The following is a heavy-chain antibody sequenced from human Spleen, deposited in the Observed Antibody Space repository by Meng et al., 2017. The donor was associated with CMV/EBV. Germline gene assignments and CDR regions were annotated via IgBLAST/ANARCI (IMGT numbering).Heavy chain of an antibody. CDR1: GYSFPTFD. D-gene: IGHD6-13*01. J-gene: IGHJ6*02. CDR3: ARGNIAGAGYSHSYAVDV. CDR2: MNPNGGDT. V-gene: IGHV1-8*01. Sequence: ASVKVSCKASGYSFPTFDFNWVRQAPGQGLEWMGWMNPNGGDTGLAQKFQGRVTMTPDTFTGTAYMELSSLRPEDTAVYYCARGNIAGAGYSHSYAVDVWGQGTTVTVSS.